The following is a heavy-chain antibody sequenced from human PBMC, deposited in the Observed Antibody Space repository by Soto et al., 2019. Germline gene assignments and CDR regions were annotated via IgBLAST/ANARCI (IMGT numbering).Heavy chain of an antibody. CDR2: INHSGST. V-gene: IGHV4-34*01. CDR3: ASDGGLRYSAV. Sequence: SVILSVTCGVDGGSFSGYCWRWIRQPPGKGLEWIGEINHSGSTNYNPSLKSRVTISVDTSKNQFSLKLSSVTAADTAVYYCASDGGLRYSAVWGQGTTVPVSS. CDR1: GGSFSGYC. D-gene: IGHD3-9*01. J-gene: IGHJ6*02.